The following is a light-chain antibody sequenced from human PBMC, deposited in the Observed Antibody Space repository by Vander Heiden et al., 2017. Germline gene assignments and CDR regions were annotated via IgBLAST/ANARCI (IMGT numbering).Light chain of an antibody. J-gene: IGLJ3*02. CDR1: SGSVSTSYY. V-gene: IGLV8-61*01. CDR3: ALYMGSGLWV. Sequence: QTVVTQEPSFSVSPGGTVTLTCGLSSGSVSTSYYPSWYQQTPGHAPLTLSYSTNTRSSGVPDRFSGSILGNTAALTITGAQADDESYYYCALYMGSGLWVFGGGTKLTVL. CDR2: STN.